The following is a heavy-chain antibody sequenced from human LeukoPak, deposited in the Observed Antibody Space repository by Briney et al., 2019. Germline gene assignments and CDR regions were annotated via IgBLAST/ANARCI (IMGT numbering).Heavy chain of an antibody. D-gene: IGHD2-15*01. Sequence: PGRSLRLSCAASASTFSGYAMSWVRLPPGRWMEWLSIVSVSVGSTYHADSVNGRFTISRDNCKNTLYLQMNSLRGEDTALYYCAKRYCSGSTCYIVYWGQGTLVTVSS. CDR1: ASTFSGYA. J-gene: IGHJ4*02. V-gene: IGHV3-23*01. CDR3: AKRYCSGSTCYIVY. CDR2: VSVSVGST.